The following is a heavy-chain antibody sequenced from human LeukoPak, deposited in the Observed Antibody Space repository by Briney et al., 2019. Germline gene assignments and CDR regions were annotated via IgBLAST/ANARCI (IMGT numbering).Heavy chain of an antibody. D-gene: IGHD3-16*01. CDR2: INPNSGGT. CDR1: TYTFTGYH. J-gene: IGHJ3*02. Sequence: ASVKVSCKASTYTFTGYHMYWVRQAPGQGLEWMGWINPNSGGTNYAQKFQGRVSMTRDTSISTAYMELSSLRSDDTAVYYCARDGPVGDDAFDIWGQGTMVTVSS. V-gene: IGHV1-2*02. CDR3: ARDGPVGDDAFDI.